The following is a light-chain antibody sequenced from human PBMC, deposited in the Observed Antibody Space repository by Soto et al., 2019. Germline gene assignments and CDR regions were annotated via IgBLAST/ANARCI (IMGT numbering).Light chain of an antibody. CDR1: QSVSSSY. V-gene: IGKV3-20*01. CDR3: QKYSSPFA. J-gene: IGKJ3*01. CDR2: GAS. Sequence: EIVLTQSPGTLSLSPGERATLSCRASQSVSSSYLAWYQQKPGQAPRLLIYGASSRATGIAERFSASGSGTDFTLTISRLEPDDFTMYYCQKYSSPFAFGPGTKVDIK.